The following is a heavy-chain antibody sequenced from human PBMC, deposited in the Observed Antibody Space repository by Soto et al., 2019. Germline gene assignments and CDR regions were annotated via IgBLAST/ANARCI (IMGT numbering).Heavy chain of an antibody. CDR1: GYSLTSYW. Sequence: GESLKISCKGSGYSLTSYWISWVRQIPGKGLEWMGRIDPSDSYTNYSPSFQGHVTISADKSISTAYLPWSSLKASDTAMYYCARQRLVPGTITYGMDVWGQGTTVTVSS. CDR2: IDPSDSYT. D-gene: IGHD3-16*01. J-gene: IGHJ6*02. CDR3: ARQRLVPGTITYGMDV. V-gene: IGHV5-10-1*01.